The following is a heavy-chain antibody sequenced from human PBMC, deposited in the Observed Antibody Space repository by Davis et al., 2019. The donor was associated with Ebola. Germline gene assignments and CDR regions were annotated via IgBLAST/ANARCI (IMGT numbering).Heavy chain of an antibody. CDR2: IYPGDSDT. Sequence: GESLKISCKGSGYSFTSYWIGWVRQMPGKGLEWMGIIYPGDSDTRYSPSFQGQVTISADKSISTAYLQWSSLKASDTAMYYRARRAYCSSTSCYGNWFDPWGQGTLVTVSS. D-gene: IGHD2-2*01. J-gene: IGHJ5*02. CDR3: ARRAYCSSTSCYGNWFDP. CDR1: GYSFTSYW. V-gene: IGHV5-51*01.